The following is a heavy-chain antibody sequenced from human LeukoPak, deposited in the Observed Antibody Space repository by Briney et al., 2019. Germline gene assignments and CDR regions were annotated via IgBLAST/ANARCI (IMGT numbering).Heavy chain of an antibody. V-gene: IGHV4-4*07. D-gene: IGHD5/OR15-5a*01. J-gene: IGHJ4*02. Sequence: SETLSLTCTVSGGSLSSFYWGWVRQAAGGGLEWMGRIQSSGSTNYNPSLKSGVTMSVDTSKTQFSLKRSSVTAADTAVSYCARGVSPLDYWGQGALVTVSS. CDR2: IQSSGST. CDR1: GGSLSSFY. CDR3: ARGVSPLDY.